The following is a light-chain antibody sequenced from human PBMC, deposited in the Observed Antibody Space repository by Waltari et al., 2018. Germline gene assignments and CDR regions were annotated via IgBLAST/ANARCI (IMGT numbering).Light chain of an antibody. V-gene: IGKV3-15*01. CDR3: QQYDNWPLT. Sequence: EIVMTQSPATLSVSPGERATLSCRASQSVSSNLAWYQQRPGRAPRLLIYAASARATGIPARFSGSGSGTEVTLTSSSRQSEDFAIYFCQQYDNWPLTFGQGTKLEIK. CDR2: AAS. J-gene: IGKJ2*01. CDR1: QSVSSN.